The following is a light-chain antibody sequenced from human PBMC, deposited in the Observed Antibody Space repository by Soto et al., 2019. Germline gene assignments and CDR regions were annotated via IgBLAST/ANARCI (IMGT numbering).Light chain of an antibody. J-gene: IGKJ3*01. V-gene: IGKV1-8*01. CDR3: QQYYSYPPN. CDR2: AAS. Sequence: AIRMTQSPSSFSASTGDRVTITCRASQGISSYLAWYQQKPGKAPKLLIYAASTLQSGVPSRFSGSGSGTDFTLTISCPQSEDFATYYCQQYYSYPPNFGPGTKVDIK. CDR1: QGISSY.